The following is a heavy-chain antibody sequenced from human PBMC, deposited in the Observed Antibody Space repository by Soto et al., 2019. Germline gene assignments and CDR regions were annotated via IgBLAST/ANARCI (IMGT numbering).Heavy chain of an antibody. V-gene: IGHV5-51*03. CDR3: ARQITGTYADWFDP. Sequence: EVQLVQSGAEVKHPGESLRISCMGSGYTFTDYWIGWVRQMPGQGLEWMGIIYPDDSDTRYNPSFQGQVTMSADKSINTAYLQWSSLKASDTAMYYCARQITGTYADWFDPWGQGTLVTVSS. CDR2: IYPDDSDT. J-gene: IGHJ5*02. D-gene: IGHD3-16*01. CDR1: GYTFTDYW.